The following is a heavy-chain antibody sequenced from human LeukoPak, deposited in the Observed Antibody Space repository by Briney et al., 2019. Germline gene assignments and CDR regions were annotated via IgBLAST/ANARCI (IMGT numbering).Heavy chain of an antibody. Sequence: EASVKLSCTASGYTFTSYGISWVRQAPGQGLEWMGWISAYNGNTNYAQKLQGRVTMTTDTSTSTAYMELRSLRSDDTAVYYCARDATITMIVVVSMYYFDYWGQGTLVTVSS. D-gene: IGHD3-22*01. CDR1: GYTFTSYG. J-gene: IGHJ4*02. CDR2: ISAYNGNT. CDR3: ARDATITMIVVVSMYYFDY. V-gene: IGHV1-18*01.